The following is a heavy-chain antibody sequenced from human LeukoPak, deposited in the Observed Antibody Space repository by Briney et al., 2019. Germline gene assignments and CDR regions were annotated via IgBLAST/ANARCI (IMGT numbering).Heavy chain of an antibody. Sequence: GGSLRLSCAASGFTFHNNGMSWVRQAPGKGLEWVSAISGSSRSTYHAESVKGRFTISRDNSKNTLYLQMNSLRAEDTAVYYCAKDQYYDFWSGYLGNWGQGTLVTVSS. CDR1: GFTFHNNG. V-gene: IGHV3-23*01. D-gene: IGHD3-3*01. CDR2: ISGSSRST. J-gene: IGHJ4*02. CDR3: AKDQYYDFWSGYLGN.